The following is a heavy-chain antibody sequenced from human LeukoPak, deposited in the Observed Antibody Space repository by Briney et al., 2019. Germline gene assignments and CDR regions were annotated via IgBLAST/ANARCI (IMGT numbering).Heavy chain of an antibody. CDR2: ISAYNGNT. J-gene: IGHJ5*02. D-gene: IGHD3-16*02. V-gene: IGHV1-18*01. Sequence: ASVKVSCKASGGTFSSYAISWVRQAPGQGLEWMGWISAYNGNTNYAQKFQGRVTMTTDTSTSTAYMELRSLRSDDTAVYYCARVIKWHYDYVWGSYRPPDWFDPWGLGTLVTVSS. CDR1: GGTFSSYA. CDR3: ARVIKWHYDYVWGSYRPPDWFDP.